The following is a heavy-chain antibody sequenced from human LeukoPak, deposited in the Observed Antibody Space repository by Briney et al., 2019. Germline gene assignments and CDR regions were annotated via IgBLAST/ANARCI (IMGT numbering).Heavy chain of an antibody. CDR1: GVSISSSNSY. Sequence: QASETLSLTCTVSGVSISSSNSYWGWIRQPPGKGLEWIGSIYYSGNTYYNASLKSQVSISIDTSKNQFSLRLTSVTAADTAVYYCARVSASYPPDYWGQGTLVTVSS. D-gene: IGHD3-10*01. V-gene: IGHV4-39*01. J-gene: IGHJ4*02. CDR2: IYYSGNT. CDR3: ARVSASYPPDY.